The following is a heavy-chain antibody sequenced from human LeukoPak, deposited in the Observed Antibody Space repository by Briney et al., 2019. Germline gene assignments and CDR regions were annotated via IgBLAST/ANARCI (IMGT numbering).Heavy chain of an antibody. CDR1: GGSFSGYY. J-gene: IGHJ4*02. Sequence: SETLSLTCAVYGGSFSGYYWSWIRQPPGKGLEWIGEINHSGSTNYNPPLKSRVTISVDTSKNQFSLKLSSVTAADTAVYYCASFGRSRELLRGVEFDYWGQGTLVTVSS. D-gene: IGHD1-26*01. CDR2: INHSGST. V-gene: IGHV4-34*01. CDR3: ASFGRSRELLRGVEFDY.